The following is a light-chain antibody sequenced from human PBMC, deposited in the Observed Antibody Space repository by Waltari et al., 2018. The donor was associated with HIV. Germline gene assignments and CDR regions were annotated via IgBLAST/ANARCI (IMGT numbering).Light chain of an antibody. CDR2: EAS. J-gene: IGKJ3*01. CDR3: QQRVNWRFT. Sequence: EVVLTQSPATLSLSPGERATLSCRASQSVNNLLAWYQQKPGQAPRLLIYEASNRATGIPGRFSGSGSGTDFTLTISSLEPEDFAVYYCQQRVNWRFTFGPGTTVDFK. CDR1: QSVNNL. V-gene: IGKV3-11*01.